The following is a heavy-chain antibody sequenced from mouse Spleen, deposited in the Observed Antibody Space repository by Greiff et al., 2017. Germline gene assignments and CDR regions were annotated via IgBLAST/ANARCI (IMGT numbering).Heavy chain of an antibody. J-gene: IGHJ2*01. CDR1: GFTFSDYY. CDR2: ISNGGGST. V-gene: IGHV5-12*02. D-gene: IGHD2-10*02. CDR3: ARPLYGNYEGFDY. Sequence: EVHLVESGGGLVQPGGSLKLSCATSGFTFSDYYMYWVRQTPEKRLEWVAYISNGGGSTYYPDTVKGRFTISRDNAKNTLYLQMSRLKSEDTAMYYCARPLYGNYEGFDYWGQGTTLTVSS.